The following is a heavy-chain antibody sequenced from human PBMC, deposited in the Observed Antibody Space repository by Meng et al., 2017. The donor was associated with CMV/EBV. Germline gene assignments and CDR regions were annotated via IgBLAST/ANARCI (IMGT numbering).Heavy chain of an antibody. CDR1: GYSFTSYW. Sequence: GSGYSFTSYWIGWVRQMPGKGLGWMGIIYPGDSDTRYSPSFQGQVTISADKSISTAYLQWSSLKASDTAMYYCARREYSGSAVSLNYWGQGTLVTVSS. V-gene: IGHV5-51*01. CDR3: ARREYSGSAVSLNY. D-gene: IGHD1-26*01. CDR2: IYPGDSDT. J-gene: IGHJ4*02.